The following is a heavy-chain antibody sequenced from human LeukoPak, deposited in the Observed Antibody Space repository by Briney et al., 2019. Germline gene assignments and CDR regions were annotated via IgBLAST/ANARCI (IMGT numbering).Heavy chain of an antibody. V-gene: IGHV1-69*13. CDR2: IIPIFGTA. CDR3: ARKSSITFGGVPWENWFDP. D-gene: IGHD3-16*01. Sequence: SVKVSCKASGGTFSSYAISWVRQAPGQGLEWMGGIIPIFGTANYAQKFQGRVTITADESTSTAYMELSSLRSEDTAVYFCARKSSITFGGVPWENWFDPWGQGTLVTVSS. CDR1: GGTFSSYA. J-gene: IGHJ5*02.